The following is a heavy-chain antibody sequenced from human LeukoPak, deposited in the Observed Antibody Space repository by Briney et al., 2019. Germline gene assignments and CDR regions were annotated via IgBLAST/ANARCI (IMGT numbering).Heavy chain of an antibody. CDR2: ISHDGSNK. CDR3: ATARDCAIGDCYREFNY. V-gene: IGHV3-30*19. D-gene: IGHD2-21*02. CDR1: GXTFSSYG. J-gene: IGHJ4*02. Sequence: GGSLRLSCAASGXTFSSYGMHWVRQAPGKGLEWVRLISHDGSNKYYIASVKGRFTISRDNSKNTLYLQMNSLSADDTAVYYCATARDCAIGDCYREFNYWGQGTLLTVSS.